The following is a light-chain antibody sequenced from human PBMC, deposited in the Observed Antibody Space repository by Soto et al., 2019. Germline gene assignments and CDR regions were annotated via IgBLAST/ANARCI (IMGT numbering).Light chain of an antibody. V-gene: IGKV1-5*03. Sequence: DIQMTQSPSTLSVSVGDRVTITCRASQSISSWLAWYQQKPGKAPKLLIYKASSLESGVPSRFSGSGSGTEFTLTISSLQPDDFATYYCQQYGSYSPTWTFGQGTKVDIK. CDR3: QQYGSYSPTWT. CDR2: KAS. CDR1: QSISSW. J-gene: IGKJ1*01.